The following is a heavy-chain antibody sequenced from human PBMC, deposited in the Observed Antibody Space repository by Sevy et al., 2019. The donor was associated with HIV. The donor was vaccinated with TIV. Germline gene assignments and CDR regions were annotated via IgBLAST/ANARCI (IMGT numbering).Heavy chain of an antibody. J-gene: IGHJ4*02. D-gene: IGHD6-13*01. CDR2: ISYDGSNK. CDR1: GFTFSSYA. CDR3: ASLAAAGRNAYVDY. V-gene: IGHV3-30-3*01. Sequence: GGSLRLSCAASGFTFSSYAMHWVRQAPGKGLEWVAVISYDGSNKYYADSVKGRFTISRDNSKNTLYLQMNSLRAEDTAVYYCASLAAAGRNAYVDYWGQGTLVTVSS.